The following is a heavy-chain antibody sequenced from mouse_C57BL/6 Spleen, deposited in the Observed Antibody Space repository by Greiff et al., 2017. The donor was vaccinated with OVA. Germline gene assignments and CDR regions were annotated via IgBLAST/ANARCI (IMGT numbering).Heavy chain of an antibody. Sequence: EVQGVESGGGLVKPGGSLKLSCAASGFTFSSYAMSWVRQTPEKRLEWVATISDGGSYTYYPDNVKGRFTISRDNAKNNLYLQMSHLKSEDTAMYYCAGGGYYYGSSYWYFDVWAQGPRSPSPQ. D-gene: IGHD1-1*01. V-gene: IGHV5-4*01. CDR2: ISDGGSYT. J-gene: IGHJ1*03. CDR3: AGGGYYYGSSYWYFDV. CDR1: GFTFSSYA.